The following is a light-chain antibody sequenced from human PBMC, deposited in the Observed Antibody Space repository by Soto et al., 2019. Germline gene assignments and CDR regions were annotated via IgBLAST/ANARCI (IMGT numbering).Light chain of an antibody. Sequence: DIQMTQSPSSLPASVGDRVTITCRASQSISSWLAWYQHKPGQAPKLLIYDASSLESGVPSRFTGSGSETEFTLTISSLQPEDFATYYCLQYDSCPLTFGQGTKVEVK. J-gene: IGKJ1*01. CDR2: DAS. CDR1: QSISSW. V-gene: IGKV1-5*01. CDR3: LQYDSCPLT.